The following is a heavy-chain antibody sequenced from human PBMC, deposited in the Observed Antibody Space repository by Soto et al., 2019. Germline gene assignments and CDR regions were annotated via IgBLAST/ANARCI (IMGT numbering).Heavy chain of an antibody. Sequence: SVKVSCKASGFTFTSSAMQWVRQARGQRLEWIGWIVVGSGNTNYAQKFQERVTITRDMSTSTAYMELSSLRSEDTAMYYCAATTRYCSGGSWYHNWFYPWGQGTLV. CDR2: IVVGSGNT. CDR3: AATTRYCSGGSWYHNWFYP. J-gene: IGHJ5*02. D-gene: IGHD2-15*01. CDR1: GFTFTSSA. V-gene: IGHV1-58*02.